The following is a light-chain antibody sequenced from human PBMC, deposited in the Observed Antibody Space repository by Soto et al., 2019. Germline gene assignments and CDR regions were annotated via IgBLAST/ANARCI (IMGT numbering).Light chain of an antibody. CDR3: QQYGSSGT. V-gene: IGKV3-20*01. J-gene: IGKJ1*01. Sequence: TRSPGTLSSSAGERGTLSFRASQSVSSSYLAWYQQKPGQAPRLLIYGASSRATGIPDRFSGSGSGTDFTLTISRLETEDFAVYYCQQYGSSGTFGQGTKVDIK. CDR1: QSVSSSY. CDR2: GAS.